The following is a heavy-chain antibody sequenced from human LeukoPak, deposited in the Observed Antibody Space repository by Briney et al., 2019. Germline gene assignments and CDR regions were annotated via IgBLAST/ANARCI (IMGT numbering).Heavy chain of an antibody. CDR3: ASSPPTGTTWYFDL. Sequence: GGSLRLSCAASGLSFSSYAMHWVRQAPGKGLEYVSGISSNGGSTYYANSVKGRFTISRDNSKNTLHLQMGSLRAEDMAVYYCASSPPTGTTWYFDLWGRGTLVTVSS. D-gene: IGHD1-7*01. V-gene: IGHV3-64*01. J-gene: IGHJ2*01. CDR1: GLSFSSYA. CDR2: ISSNGGST.